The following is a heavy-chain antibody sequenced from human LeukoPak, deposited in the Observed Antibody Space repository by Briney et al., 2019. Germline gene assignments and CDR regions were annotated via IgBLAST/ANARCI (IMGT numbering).Heavy chain of an antibody. CDR2: IWYDGSNK. J-gene: IGHJ4*02. CDR1: GFTFSSYG. V-gene: IGHV3-33*01. Sequence: GGSLRLSCTASGFTFSSYGMHWVRQAPGKGLEWVAVIWYDGSNKYYADSVKGRFTISRDNSKNTLYLQMNSLRAEDTAVYYCARGAYDSSTYYFDYWGQGTLVTVSS. D-gene: IGHD3-22*01. CDR3: ARGAYDSSTYYFDY.